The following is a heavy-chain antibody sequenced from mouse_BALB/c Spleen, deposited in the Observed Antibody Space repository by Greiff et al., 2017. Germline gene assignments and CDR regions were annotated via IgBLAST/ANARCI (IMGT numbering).Heavy chain of an antibody. D-gene: IGHD4-1*01. CDR3: ARRDWDRAMDY. CDR2: INPYYGST. Sequence: VQLQQTGPELVKPGASVKISCKASGYSFTDYIMLWVKQSHGKSLEWIGNINPYYGSTSYNLKFKGKATLTVDKSSSTAYMELLSLTSEDSAVYYCARRDWDRAMDYWGQGTSVTVSS. V-gene: IGHV1-18*01. CDR1: GYSFTDYI. J-gene: IGHJ4*01.